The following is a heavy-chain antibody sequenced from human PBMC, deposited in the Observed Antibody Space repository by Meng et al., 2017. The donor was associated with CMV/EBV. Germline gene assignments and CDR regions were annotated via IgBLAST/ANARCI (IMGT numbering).Heavy chain of an antibody. D-gene: IGHD2-2*02. V-gene: IGHV1-69*05. J-gene: IGHJ5*02. Sequence: SVKVSCKASGGTFSSYTISWVRQAPGQGLEWMGGIIPIFGTANHAQKFQGRVTITTDESTSTAYMELSSLRSEDTAVYYCAREGQSGVPAAIYGFWFDPWGQGTLVTVSS. CDR3: AREGQSGVPAAIYGFWFDP. CDR1: GGTFSSYT. CDR2: IIPIFGTA.